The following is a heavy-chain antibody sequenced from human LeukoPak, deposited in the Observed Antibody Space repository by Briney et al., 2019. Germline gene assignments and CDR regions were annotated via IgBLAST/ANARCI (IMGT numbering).Heavy chain of an antibody. Sequence: GVSLRLSCAASGFTFSSYSMNWVRQGPGKGLEWVSYISSSSSTIYYADSVKGRFTISRDNAKNSLYLQMNSLRDEDTAVYYCARDRGYDFWSGYYGFDYWGQGTLVTVSS. V-gene: IGHV3-48*02. CDR2: ISSSSSTI. D-gene: IGHD3-3*01. J-gene: IGHJ4*02. CDR1: GFTFSSYS. CDR3: ARDRGYDFWSGYYGFDY.